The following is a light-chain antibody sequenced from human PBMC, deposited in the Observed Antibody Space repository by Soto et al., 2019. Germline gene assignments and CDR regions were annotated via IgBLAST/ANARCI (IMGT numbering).Light chain of an antibody. J-gene: IGKJ1*01. CDR3: LQDHDDSWT. CDR2: AAS. V-gene: IGKV1-6*01. CDR1: RDIGSD. Sequence: MTQSPASLSSSVGDRITLTCRASRDIGSDLSWYQQKPGKAPTLLIYAASNLPSGVPSRFRGSRSGTEFTLTVSSLQPEDFSTYDCLQDHDDSWTFGQGTRWIS.